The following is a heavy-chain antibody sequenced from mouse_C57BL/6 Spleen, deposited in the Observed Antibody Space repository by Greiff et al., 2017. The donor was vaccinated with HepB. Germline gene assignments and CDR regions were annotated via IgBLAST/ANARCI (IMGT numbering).Heavy chain of an antibody. J-gene: IGHJ3*01. D-gene: IGHD1-1*01. Sequence: VQLQQSGPVLVKPGASVKMSCKASGYTFTDYYMNWVKQSHGKSLEWIGVINPYNGGTSYNQKFKGKATLTVDKSSSTAYMELNSLTSEDSAVYYCARGPDYYGSRDWFAYWGQGTLVTVSA. CDR2: INPYNGGT. CDR3: ARGPDYYGSRDWFAY. CDR1: GYTFTDYY. V-gene: IGHV1-19*01.